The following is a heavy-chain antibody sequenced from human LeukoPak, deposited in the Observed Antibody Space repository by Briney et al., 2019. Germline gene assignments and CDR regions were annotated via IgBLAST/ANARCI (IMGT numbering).Heavy chain of an antibody. CDR2: INWNGGST. CDR1: GFTFSSYS. CDR3: ARDVLRFFSPLPYYYMDV. J-gene: IGHJ6*03. D-gene: IGHD3-3*01. V-gene: IGHV3-20*04. Sequence: GGSLRLSCAASGFTFSSYSMSWVRQAPGKGLEWVSGINWNGGSTGYADSVKGRFTISRDNAKNSLYLQMNSLRAEDTALYYCARDVLRFFSPLPYYYMDVWGKGTTFTASS.